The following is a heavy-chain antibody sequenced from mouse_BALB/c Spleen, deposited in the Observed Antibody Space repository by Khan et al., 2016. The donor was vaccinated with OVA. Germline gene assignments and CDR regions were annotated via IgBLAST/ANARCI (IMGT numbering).Heavy chain of an antibody. Sequence: QVQLKDSGAELVRPGASVKMSCKASGYTFTSYTMHWVKQRPGQGLDWIGYINPSNDYTNYNQNFKDKATLIVDKSSSTAYMQLSSLTSEDSAVDYCVREGAYHRSDGGFAFWGQGTLVTVSA. CDR1: GYTFTSYT. D-gene: IGHD2-14*01. CDR2: INPSNDYT. V-gene: IGHV1-4*01. CDR3: VREGAYHRSDGGFAF. J-gene: IGHJ3*01.